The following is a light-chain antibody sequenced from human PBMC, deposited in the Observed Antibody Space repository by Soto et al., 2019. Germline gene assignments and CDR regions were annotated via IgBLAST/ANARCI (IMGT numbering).Light chain of an antibody. CDR3: MQALQTSIT. V-gene: IGKV2-28*01. J-gene: IGKJ5*01. Sequence: DLVMTQSPLSLPVTPGEPASISCRSSQSLLHSNGYNYLDWYLQKPGQSPQLLIYLGSNRASGVXAXXSGSGSGTDFTLKISRVEAEDVGVYYCMQALQTSITFGQGTRLEIK. CDR1: QSLLHSNGYNY. CDR2: LGS.